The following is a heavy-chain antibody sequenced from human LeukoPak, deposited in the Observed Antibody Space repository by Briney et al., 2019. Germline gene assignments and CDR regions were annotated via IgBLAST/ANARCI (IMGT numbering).Heavy chain of an antibody. CDR3: ARTTYNWKGEAFYYYYGMDV. CDR2: INHSGGT. J-gene: IGHJ6*04. V-gene: IGHV4-34*01. CDR1: GGSFSAYY. D-gene: IGHD1-1*01. Sequence: SETLSLTCAVYGGSFSAYYWSWIRQPPGKGLEWIGGINHSGGTNYNPSFKSRVTISVDTSKNQLSLKLSSVTAADTAVYYCARTTYNWKGEAFYYYYGMDVWGKGTTVTVSS.